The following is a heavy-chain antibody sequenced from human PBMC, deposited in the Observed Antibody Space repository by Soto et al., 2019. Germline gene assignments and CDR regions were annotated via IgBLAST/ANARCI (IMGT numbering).Heavy chain of an antibody. CDR1: GFTFSDYE. CDR3: ARHARVGESLPLNYYAVEV. Sequence: GSLRLSCTAAGFTFSDYEMNWFRQAPGKGLEWVGFIRSKDLGGTEHYAASVRGRFTISRDDAKSVAYLQMDRLKTEDTGVYYCARHARVGESLPLNYYAVEVWGQGTTVTVSS. D-gene: IGHD3-16*01. CDR2: IRSKDLGGTE. V-gene: IGHV3-49*03. J-gene: IGHJ6*02.